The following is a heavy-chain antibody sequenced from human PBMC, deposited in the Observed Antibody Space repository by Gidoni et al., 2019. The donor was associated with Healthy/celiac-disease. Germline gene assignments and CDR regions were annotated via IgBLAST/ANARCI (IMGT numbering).Heavy chain of an antibody. Sequence: QVQLQESGPGLVKPSETLSLPCTVTGYSISTGYYWGWIRQPPGKGLEWIGSIYHSGSTYYNPSLKSRVTISVDTSKNQFSLKLSSVTAADTAVYYCARGPGNIVVVTAAYFDYWGQGTLVTVSS. V-gene: IGHV4-38-2*02. D-gene: IGHD2-21*02. J-gene: IGHJ4*02. CDR1: GYSISTGYY. CDR3: ARGPGNIVVVTAAYFDY. CDR2: IYHSGST.